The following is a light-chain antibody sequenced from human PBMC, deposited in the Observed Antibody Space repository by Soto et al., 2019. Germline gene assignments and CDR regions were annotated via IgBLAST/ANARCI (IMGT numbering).Light chain of an antibody. Sequence: EILLTQSPGTPSLSPGERATLSCRASQSVSSTYLSWYQLKPGQAPRLLIYGASSRATGIPDRFSGSGSGTDFTLTISRLEPEDFAVYYCQQYGYSFRAFGQGTKVEL. V-gene: IGKV3-20*01. CDR2: GAS. CDR3: QQYGYSFRA. J-gene: IGKJ1*01. CDR1: QSVSSTY.